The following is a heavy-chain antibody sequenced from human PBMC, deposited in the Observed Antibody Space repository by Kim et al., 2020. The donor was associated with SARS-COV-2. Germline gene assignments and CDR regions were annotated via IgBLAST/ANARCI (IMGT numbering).Heavy chain of an antibody. CDR1: GFIFDAHA. CDR3: IRDINAGGADV. CDR2: CMLDGATV. D-gene: IGHD2-2*01. V-gene: IGHV3-9*01. Sequence: GGSLRLSCAFSGFIFDAHAMHWVRQAPGKGLEWVAGCMLDGATVGYADSLKGRFTIFRDHAKNSLFLQMNSLRKEDTALYYCIRDINAGGADVWGQGTTVTVSS. J-gene: IGHJ6*01.